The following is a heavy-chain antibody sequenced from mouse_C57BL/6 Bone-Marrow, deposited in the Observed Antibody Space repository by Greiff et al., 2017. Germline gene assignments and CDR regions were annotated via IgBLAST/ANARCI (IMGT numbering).Heavy chain of an antibody. Sequence: QVQLQQPGAELVMPGASVKLSCKASGYTFTSYWMHWVKQRPGQGLEWIGEIDPSDSYTNYNQKFKGKSTLTVDKSSSTAYMQLSSLTSEDSAVYYCAREIDSAERFAYWGQGTLVTVSA. CDR3: AREIDSAERFAY. CDR1: GYTFTSYW. J-gene: IGHJ3*01. D-gene: IGHD3-2*02. CDR2: IDPSDSYT. V-gene: IGHV1-69*01.